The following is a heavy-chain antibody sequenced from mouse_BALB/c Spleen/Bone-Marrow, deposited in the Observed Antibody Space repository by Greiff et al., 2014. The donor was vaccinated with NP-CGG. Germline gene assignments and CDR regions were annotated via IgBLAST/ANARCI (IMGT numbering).Heavy chain of an antibody. CDR1: GFTFSSYG. CDR3: ARHQRYYAMDY. J-gene: IGHJ4*01. Sequence: EVHLVESGGDLVKPGGSLKLSWAASGFTFSSYGMSWGRQTPDKRLEWVATISSGGSNTYYPDSVKGRFTISRDNAKNTLYLQMSSLKSEDTAMYYCARHQRYYAMDYWGQGTSVTVSS. CDR2: ISSGGSNT. V-gene: IGHV5-6*01.